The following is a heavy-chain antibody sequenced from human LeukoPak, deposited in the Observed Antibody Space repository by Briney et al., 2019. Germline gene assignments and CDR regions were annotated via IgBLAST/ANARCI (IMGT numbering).Heavy chain of an antibody. V-gene: IGHV3-30*03. CDR3: ARGMVVVPAALTDI. CDR1: GFTFSSYG. CDR2: ISYDGSNK. J-gene: IGHJ3*02. Sequence: AGRSLRLSCAASGFTFSSYGMHWVRQAPGKGLEWVAVISYDGSNKYYADSVKGRFTISRDNSKNTLYLQMNSLRAEDTAVYYCARGMVVVPAALTDIWGQGTMVTVSS. D-gene: IGHD2-2*01.